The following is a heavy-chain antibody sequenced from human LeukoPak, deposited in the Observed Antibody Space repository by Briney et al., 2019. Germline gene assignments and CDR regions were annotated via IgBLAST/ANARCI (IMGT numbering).Heavy chain of an antibody. CDR2: IFYSGST. V-gene: IGHV4-59*08. CDR3: ARTLDCSTTSCSYGMDV. Sequence: SETLSLTCAVSGGSMSRYYWSWIRQPPGKGLEWIGYIFYSGSTNYNPSLKSRVSISVDTSKNQFSLNLTSVTAADTAVYYCARTLDCSTTSCSYGMDVWGQGTTVTVPS. CDR1: GGSMSRYY. D-gene: IGHD2-2*01. J-gene: IGHJ6*02.